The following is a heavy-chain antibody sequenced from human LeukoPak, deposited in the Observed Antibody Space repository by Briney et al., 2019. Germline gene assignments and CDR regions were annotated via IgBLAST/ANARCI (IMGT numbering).Heavy chain of an antibody. D-gene: IGHD2-2*01. CDR3: ASVASGYCSSTSCYRGENWFDP. CDR2: IIPIFGTA. J-gene: IGHJ5*02. Sequence: GASVKVSCKASGGTCSSYAISWVRQAPGQGLEWMGGIIPIFGTANYAQKFQGRVTITAVESTSTAYMELSSLRSENTAVYYCASVASGYCSSTSCYRGENWFDPWGQGTLVTVSS. V-gene: IGHV1-69*13. CDR1: GGTCSSYA.